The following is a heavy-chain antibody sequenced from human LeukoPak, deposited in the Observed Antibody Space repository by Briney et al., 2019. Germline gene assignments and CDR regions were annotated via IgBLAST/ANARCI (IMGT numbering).Heavy chain of an antibody. CDR3: ARGFSPGLRFDP. V-gene: IGHV4-34*01. D-gene: IGHD5-12*01. J-gene: IGHJ5*02. CDR2: INHSGNT. Sequence: SETLSLTCAVYGGSFSGYYRSWIRQPPGKGLEWIGEINHSGNTNYNPSLKSRVTISVDTSKNQFSLKLSSVTAADTAVYYCARGFSPGLRFDPWGQGTLVTVSS. CDR1: GGSFSGYY.